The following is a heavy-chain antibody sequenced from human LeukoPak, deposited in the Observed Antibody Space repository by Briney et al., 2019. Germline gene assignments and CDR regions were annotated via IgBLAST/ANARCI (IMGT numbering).Heavy chain of an antibody. V-gene: IGHV1-18*01. CDR2: ISAYNGNT. CDR1: GYTFTSYG. J-gene: IGHJ4*02. Sequence: ASVKVSCKASGYTFTSYGIIWVRQAPGQGLEWMGWISAYNGNTNYAQKLQGRVTMTTDTSTSTAYMELRSLRSDDTAVYYCARDQDIVVVPAAIPFDYWGQGTLVTVSS. D-gene: IGHD2-2*01. CDR3: ARDQDIVVVPAAIPFDY.